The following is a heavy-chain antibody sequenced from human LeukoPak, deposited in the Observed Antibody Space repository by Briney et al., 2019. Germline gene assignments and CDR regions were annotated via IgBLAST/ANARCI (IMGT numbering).Heavy chain of an antibody. CDR3: ARGPYRGYSYGYRGDAFDI. Sequence: GGSLRLSCAASGFTFSSYAMHWVRQAPGKGLEYVSAISSNGGSTYYANSVKGRFTISRDNSKNTLYLQMGSLRAEDMAVYYCARGPYRGYSYGYRGDAFDIWGQGTMVTVSS. CDR2: ISSNGGST. J-gene: IGHJ3*02. D-gene: IGHD5-18*01. CDR1: GFTFSSYA. V-gene: IGHV3-64*01.